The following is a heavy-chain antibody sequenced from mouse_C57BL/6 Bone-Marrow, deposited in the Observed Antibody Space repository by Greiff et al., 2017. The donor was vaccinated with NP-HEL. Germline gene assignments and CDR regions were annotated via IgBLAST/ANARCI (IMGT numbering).Heavy chain of an antibody. CDR1: GFSFNTYA. CDR3: VRRLGGAY. J-gene: IGHJ3*01. CDR2: IRSKSNNYAT. Sequence: EVKLMESGGGLVQPKGSLKLSCAASGFSFNTYAMNWVRQAPGKGLEWVARIRSKSNNYATYYADSVKDRFTISRDDSESMLYLQMNNLKTEDTARYYCVRRLGGAYWGQGTLVTVSA. V-gene: IGHV10-1*01.